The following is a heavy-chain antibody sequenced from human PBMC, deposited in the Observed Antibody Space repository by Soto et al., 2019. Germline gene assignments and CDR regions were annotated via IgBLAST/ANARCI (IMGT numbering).Heavy chain of an antibody. V-gene: IGHV3-48*02. D-gene: IGHD3-22*01. J-gene: IGHJ3*02. Sequence: PGGSLRLSCAASGFTFRSYSMNWVRQAPGKGLEWISYISSSSTTIYYGDSVKGRFTISRDNARNSLYLQMNSLRDEDTAVYYCERLMIVTGGEAFDIWGKGTRVTVS. CDR2: ISSSSTTI. CDR3: ERLMIVTGGEAFDI. CDR1: GFTFRSYS.